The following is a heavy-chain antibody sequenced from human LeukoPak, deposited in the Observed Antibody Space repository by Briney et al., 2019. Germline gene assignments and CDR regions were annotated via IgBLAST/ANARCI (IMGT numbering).Heavy chain of an antibody. V-gene: IGHV3-74*01. J-gene: IGHJ4*02. CDR3: SRDHTGSRDY. CDR1: GFTLSSYW. D-gene: IGHD1-26*01. Sequence: GGSLRLSCAASGFTLSSYWVHWVRQAPGKGLVWVSRINPDGSSTSYADSVKGRFTISRDNAKNTLYLQMNSLSAEDTAVYFCSRDHTGSRDYWGQGTLVTVSS. CDR2: INPDGSST.